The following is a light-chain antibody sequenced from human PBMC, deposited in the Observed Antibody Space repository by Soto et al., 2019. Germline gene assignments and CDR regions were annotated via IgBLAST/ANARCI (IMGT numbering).Light chain of an antibody. Sequence: LTQPASVSGSPGQAITISCSGSSSDVGAHNFVSWYQHHPGKAPKLMIYEVSNRPSGVSNRFSGSKSGNTASLTISGLQAEDEADYYCNSYTSSNTYVFGSGTRSPS. CDR1: SSDVGAHNF. CDR2: EVS. V-gene: IGLV2-14*01. J-gene: IGLJ1*01. CDR3: NSYTSSNTYV.